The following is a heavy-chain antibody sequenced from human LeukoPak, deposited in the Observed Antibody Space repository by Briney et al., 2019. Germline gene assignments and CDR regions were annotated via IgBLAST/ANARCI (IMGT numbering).Heavy chain of an antibody. CDR2: ISSSSSTI. CDR1: GFTFSSYS. CDR3: ARGGRKAVAGTPNWFDP. Sequence: GGSLRLSCAASGFTFSSYSMKWVRQAPGKGLGWVSYISSSSSTIYYADSVKGRFTISRDNAKNSLYLQMNSLRAEDTAVYYCARGGRKAVAGTPNWFDPWGQGTLVTVSS. D-gene: IGHD6-19*01. J-gene: IGHJ5*02. V-gene: IGHV3-48*01.